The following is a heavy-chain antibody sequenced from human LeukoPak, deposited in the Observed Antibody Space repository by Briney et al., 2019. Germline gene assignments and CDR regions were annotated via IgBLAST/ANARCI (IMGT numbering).Heavy chain of an antibody. CDR2: ISGSGGST. CDR1: GFTFSSYA. CDR3: AKLWRVPRGFSSQRHDDFDI. J-gene: IGHJ3*02. Sequence: PGGSLRLSCAASGFTFSSYAMSWVRQAPGKGLEWVSAISGSGGSTYYADSVKGRFTISGDNSKNTLYLQMNSLRAEDTAVYYCAKLWRVPRGFSSQRHDDFDIWGQGAMVAVSS. D-gene: IGHD6-13*01. V-gene: IGHV3-23*01.